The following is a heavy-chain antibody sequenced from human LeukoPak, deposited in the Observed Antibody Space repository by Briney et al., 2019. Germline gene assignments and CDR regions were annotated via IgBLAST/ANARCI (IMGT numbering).Heavy chain of an antibody. D-gene: IGHD1-26*01. CDR2: IYTIGST. CDR1: GDSIRRYY. J-gene: IGHJ4*02. V-gene: IGHV4-4*07. Sequence: PSETLSLTCTVSGDSIRRYYWSWIRQPAGKGLEWIGRIYTIGSTNYNPSLKSRVTISVDKSKNQFSLKLSSVPAAVTAVYYCARVGGDHPLSYFDYWGQGTLVTVSS. CDR3: ARVGGDHPLSYFDY.